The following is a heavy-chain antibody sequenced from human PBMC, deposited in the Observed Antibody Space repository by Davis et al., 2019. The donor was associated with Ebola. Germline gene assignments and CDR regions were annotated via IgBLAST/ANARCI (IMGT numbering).Heavy chain of an antibody. CDR1: GGSIRGQGYY. D-gene: IGHD2-15*01. Sequence: PSETLSLTCTVSGGSIRGQGYYWSWIRQFPGRGLEWIGHMYNTGSTYFKTSLKSRSSISVDTSKNQFSLRLTSVSAADTAVYYCARSGMIASTGLDYWGLGTLVTVFS. V-gene: IGHV4-31*03. CDR2: MYNTGST. J-gene: IGHJ4*02. CDR3: ARSGMIASTGLDY.